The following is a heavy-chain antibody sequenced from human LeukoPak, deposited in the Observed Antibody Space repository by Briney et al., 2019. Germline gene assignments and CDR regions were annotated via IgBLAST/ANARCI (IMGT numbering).Heavy chain of an antibody. J-gene: IGHJ4*02. CDR3: ARDRHGYFDY. CDR2: ISHNGDTK. D-gene: IGHD6-13*01. CDR1: GFTFSDHY. V-gene: IGHV3-11*01. Sequence: GGSLRLSCAASGFTFSDHYMIWLRQAPGKGLESISYISHNGDTKYYADSVKGRLSISGDNVKSSLYLEMNSLRVEDTAVYYCARDRHGYFDYWGQGTLVTVSS.